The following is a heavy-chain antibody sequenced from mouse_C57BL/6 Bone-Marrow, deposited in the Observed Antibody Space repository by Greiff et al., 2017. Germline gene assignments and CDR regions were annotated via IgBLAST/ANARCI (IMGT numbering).Heavy chain of an antibody. CDR3: ASSWGAY. Sequence: VQLQQPGAELVKPGASVKLSCKASGYTFTSYLMHWVKQRPGRCLEWIGRIDASSGGTKYKEKFKSKSTMTGDKPSIKAYMQLSSLTSEDSSVYYCASSWGAYWGQGTLVTVSA. CDR1: GYTFTSYL. V-gene: IGHV1-72*01. CDR2: IDASSGGT. J-gene: IGHJ3*01.